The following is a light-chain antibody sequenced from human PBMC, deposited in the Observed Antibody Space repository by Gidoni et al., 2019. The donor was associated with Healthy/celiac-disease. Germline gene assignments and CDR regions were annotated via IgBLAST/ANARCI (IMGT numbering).Light chain of an antibody. CDR3: QQSYSTPWT. V-gene: IGKV1-39*01. Sequence: DIQMTQSPSSLSASVGDRVTITCRASQSISSYLNWYQQQPGKAPKLMIYASASLQSGVPSRFSGSGSGTDFTLTISSLQPEDFATYYCQQSYSTPWTFGQXTKVEIK. CDR2: ASA. J-gene: IGKJ1*01. CDR1: QSISSY.